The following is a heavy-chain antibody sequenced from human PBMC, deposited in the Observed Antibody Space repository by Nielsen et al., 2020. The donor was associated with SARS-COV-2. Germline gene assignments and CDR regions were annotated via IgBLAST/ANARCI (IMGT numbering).Heavy chain of an antibody. V-gene: IGHV3-66*01. CDR1: GFTVSSNY. CDR3: ARDSSRQGVWFGEYYYYYYGMDV. J-gene: IGHJ6*02. CDR2: IYSGGST. D-gene: IGHD3-10*01. Sequence: GGSLRLSCAASGFTVSSNYMSWVRQAPGKGLEWVSVIYSGGSTYYADSVKGRFTISRDNSKNTLYLQMNSLRAEDTAVYYCARDSSRQGVWFGEYYYYYYGMDVWGQGTTVTVSS.